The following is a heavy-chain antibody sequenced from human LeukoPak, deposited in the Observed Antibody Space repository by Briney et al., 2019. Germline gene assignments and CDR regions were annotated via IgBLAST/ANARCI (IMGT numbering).Heavy chain of an antibody. V-gene: IGHV4-4*07. J-gene: IGHJ1*01. CDR2: IYTSGST. D-gene: IGHD2-21*02. Sequence: SETLSLTCTVSGGSISSYYWSWIRQPAGKGLEWIGRIYTSGSTNYNPSLKSRVTMSVDTSKNQFSLKLSSVTAADTAVYYCAVAYCGGDCYFRYFQHWGQGTLVTVSS. CDR3: AVAYCGGDCYFRYFQH. CDR1: GGSISSYY.